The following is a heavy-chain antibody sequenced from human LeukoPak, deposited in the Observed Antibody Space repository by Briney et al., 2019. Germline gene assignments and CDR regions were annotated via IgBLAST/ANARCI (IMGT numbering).Heavy chain of an antibody. CDR1: GYTFTGYY. Sequence: GASVKVSCKASGYTFTGYYMHWVRQAPGQGLEWMGWINPNSGNTGYAQKFQGRVTLTRDKSTSTVYMELSSLTSDDTAVYYCARTYCAEDCSIRYFDYWGQGTLVTVSS. CDR2: INPNSGNT. V-gene: IGHV1-2*02. CDR3: ARTYCAEDCSIRYFDY. J-gene: IGHJ4*02. D-gene: IGHD2-21*02.